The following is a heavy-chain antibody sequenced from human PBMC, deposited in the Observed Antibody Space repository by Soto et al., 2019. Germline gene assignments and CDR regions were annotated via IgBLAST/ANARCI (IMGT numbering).Heavy chain of an antibody. CDR2: INPSGGST. V-gene: IGHV1-46*01. Sequence: ASVKVSCKASGYTITSYCMHWVRQAPGQGLEWMGIINPSGGSTSYAQKFQGRVTMTRDTSTSTVYMELSSLRSEDTAVYYCAREVGMTFDYWGQGTLVTVSS. CDR1: GYTITSYC. D-gene: IGHD3-10*01. J-gene: IGHJ4*02. CDR3: AREVGMTFDY.